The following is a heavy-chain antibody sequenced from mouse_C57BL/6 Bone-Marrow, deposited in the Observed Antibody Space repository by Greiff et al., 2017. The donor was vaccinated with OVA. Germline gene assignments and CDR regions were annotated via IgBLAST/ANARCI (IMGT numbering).Heavy chain of an antibody. CDR3: AMGWYFDV. CDR2: ISNLAYSI. J-gene: IGHJ1*03. CDR1: GFTFSDYG. Sequence: EVQRVESGGGLVQPGGSLKLSCAASGFTFSDYGMAWVRQAPRKGPEWVAFISNLAYSIYYADTVTGRFTISRENAKNTLYLEMSSLRSEDTAMYYCAMGWYFDVWGTGTTVTVSS. V-gene: IGHV5-15*01.